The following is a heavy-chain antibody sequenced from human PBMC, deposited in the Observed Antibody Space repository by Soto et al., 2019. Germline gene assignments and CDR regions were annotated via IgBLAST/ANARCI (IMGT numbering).Heavy chain of an antibody. CDR2: IYYSGST. D-gene: IGHD2-2*01. J-gene: IGHJ5*02. CDR1: GGSISSSSYY. CDR3: ASQPYCSSPSCYPCSNWFDP. V-gene: IGHV4-39*01. Sequence: QLQLQESGPGLVKPSETLSLTCTVSGGSISSSSYYWGWIRQPPGKGLEWIGSIYYSGSTYYNPSRNSRVTISVDTSKNQFSLKLSSVTAADTAVYYCASQPYCSSPSCYPCSNWFDPWGQGTLVTVSS.